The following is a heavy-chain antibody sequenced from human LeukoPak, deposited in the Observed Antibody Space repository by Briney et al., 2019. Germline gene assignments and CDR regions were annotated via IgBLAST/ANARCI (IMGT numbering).Heavy chain of an antibody. CDR1: GYTFTSYD. D-gene: IGHD5-18*01. Sequence: ASVKISCKASGYTFTSYDINWMRQATGQGLEWMGWMSPNSGNTGYAQKFQGRVTITTDESTSTAYMELSSLRSEDTAVYYCARDPLDTAMVPSYFDYWGQGTLVTVSS. J-gene: IGHJ4*02. V-gene: IGHV1-8*01. CDR2: MSPNSGNT. CDR3: ARDPLDTAMVPSYFDY.